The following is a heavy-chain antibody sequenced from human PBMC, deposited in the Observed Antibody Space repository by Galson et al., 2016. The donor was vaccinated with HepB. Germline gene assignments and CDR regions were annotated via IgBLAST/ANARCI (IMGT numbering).Heavy chain of an antibody. Sequence: SLRLSCAASGFTFSNYAMSWVRQAPGKGLEWVSTIGGSGGNVYIGDSVKGRFTISRDNSKNTLWLQMDSLRAEDTAVYFCAKLVRTGSSGSDSWGKGTTVTVSS. V-gene: IGHV3-23*01. J-gene: IGHJ6*04. CDR1: GFTFSNYA. CDR3: AKLVRTGSSGSDS. D-gene: IGHD5-12*01. CDR2: IGGSGGNV.